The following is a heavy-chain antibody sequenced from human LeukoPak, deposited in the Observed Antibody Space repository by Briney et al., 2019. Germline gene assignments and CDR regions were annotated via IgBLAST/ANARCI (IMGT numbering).Heavy chain of an antibody. CDR1: GASIRASSHY. V-gene: IGHV4-39*01. CDR2: IYHSGST. D-gene: IGHD6-6*01. Sequence: PSETLSLTCTVSGASIRASSHYWGLIRQPPGKGLELIGSIYHSGSTYYSPSLKSRVTISVDTSKNQLSLKVNSVIAADTAVYYCARGRSSSDRDHFDYWGQGTLVTVSS. J-gene: IGHJ4*02. CDR3: ARGRSSSDRDHFDY.